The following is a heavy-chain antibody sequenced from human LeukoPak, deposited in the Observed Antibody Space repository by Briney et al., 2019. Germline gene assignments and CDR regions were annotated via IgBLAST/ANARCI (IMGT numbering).Heavy chain of an antibody. CDR2: VNHREYT. Sequence: SETLSLTCAVYGGSFSSSYWNWIRQPPGKGLEWIGEVNHREYTNYNPSLKSRVTISVDTSKNQFSLKLSSVTAADTAVYYCARGTPTRITMMVGYYMDVWGKGTTVTISS. V-gene: IGHV4-34*01. CDR1: GGSFSSSY. D-gene: IGHD3-22*01. J-gene: IGHJ6*03. CDR3: ARGTPTRITMMVGYYMDV.